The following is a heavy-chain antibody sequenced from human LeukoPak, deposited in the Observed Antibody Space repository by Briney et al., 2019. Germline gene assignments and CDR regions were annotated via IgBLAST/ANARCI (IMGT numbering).Heavy chain of an antibody. CDR3: ARSRAVPATMGFYYNYYMDV. D-gene: IGHD2-2*01. Sequence: GGSLRLSCAASGFTVSRNYMSWVRQAPGKGLEWVSVIYSGGNTDYADSVKGRFTISRDNSKNTLYLQIHSLRAEDTAVYYCARSRAVPATMGFYYNYYMDVWGKGTTVTVS. V-gene: IGHV3-53*01. J-gene: IGHJ6*03. CDR2: IYSGGNT. CDR1: GFTVSRNY.